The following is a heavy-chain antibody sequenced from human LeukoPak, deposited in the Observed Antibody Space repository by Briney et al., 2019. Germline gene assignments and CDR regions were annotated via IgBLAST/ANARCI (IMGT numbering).Heavy chain of an antibody. V-gene: IGHV4-31*03. CDR1: GGSISSGGYY. CDR3: ARRSISGNSWDYFDY. D-gene: IGHD4-23*01. J-gene: IGHJ4*02. CDR2: IHNSGST. Sequence: SQTLSLTCTVSGGSISSGGYYWTWIRQHPGKGLEWIGYIHNSGSTYYSPSLKSRVTISVDTSKNQFSLKLSSVTAADTAVYYCARRSISGNSWDYFDYWGQGTLVTVSS.